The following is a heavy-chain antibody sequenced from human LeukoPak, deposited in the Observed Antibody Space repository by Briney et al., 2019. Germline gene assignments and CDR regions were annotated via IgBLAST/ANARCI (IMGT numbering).Heavy chain of an antibody. CDR3: ARSRINGYNIIQH. CDR1: GFTFSSYA. Sequence: GGSLRLSCAASGFTFSSYAMSWVRQAPGKGLEWVSYISTSGSTINYADSVKGRFTISRDNAQNSLYLQMNSLRAEDTAVYYCARSRINGYNIIQHWGQGTLVTVSS. D-gene: IGHD5-24*01. V-gene: IGHV3-48*04. CDR2: ISTSGSTI. J-gene: IGHJ1*01.